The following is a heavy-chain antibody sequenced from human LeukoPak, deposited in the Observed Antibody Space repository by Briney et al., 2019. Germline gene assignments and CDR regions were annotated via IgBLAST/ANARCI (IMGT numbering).Heavy chain of an antibody. D-gene: IGHD3-22*01. CDR2: IIPILGIA. J-gene: IGHJ4*02. CDR3: ARDTYDSSGYLPL. CDR1: GGAFSSYA. Sequence: GASVKVSCEASGGAFSSYAISWVRQAPGQGLEWMGRIIPILGIANYAQKFQGRVTITADKSTSTAYMELSSLRSEDTAVYYCARDTYDSSGYLPLWGQGTLVTVSS. V-gene: IGHV1-69*04.